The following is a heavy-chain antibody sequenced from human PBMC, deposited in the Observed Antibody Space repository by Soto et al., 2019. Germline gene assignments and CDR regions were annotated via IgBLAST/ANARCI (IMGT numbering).Heavy chain of an antibody. CDR1: GFTFSIYD. J-gene: IGHJ4*02. CDR2: IGTAGDT. Sequence: EVQLVASGGGLVQPGGSLRLSCAASGFTFSIYDMHWVRQATGKGLVWVSVIGTAGDTYYPGSVKGRCTITSENAKNFLYLQMKSLRGAGTDVCYSVRARDDGDLDYWGQGPVVTVSS. CDR3: VRARDDGDLDY. V-gene: IGHV3-13*01. D-gene: IGHD4-17*01.